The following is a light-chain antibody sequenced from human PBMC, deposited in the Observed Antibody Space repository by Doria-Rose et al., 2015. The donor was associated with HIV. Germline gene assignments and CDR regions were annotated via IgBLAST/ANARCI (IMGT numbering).Light chain of an antibody. CDR3: MQAILLPFT. V-gene: IGKV2-29*03. Sequence: VLTQSPLSLSVTPGQPASISCRSSQILVHSDGKTYLYWYLQKPGQSPQLMIYEVSNRFSGVPDRFSDSGSGTDFTLKISRVEPEDFGVYYCMQAILLPFTFGPGTTVDTK. CDR1: QILVHSDGKTY. CDR2: EVS. J-gene: IGKJ3*01.